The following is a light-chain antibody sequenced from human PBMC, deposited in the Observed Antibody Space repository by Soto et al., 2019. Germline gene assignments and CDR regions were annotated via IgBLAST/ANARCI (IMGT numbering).Light chain of an antibody. CDR2: AAS. V-gene: IGKV1-39*01. J-gene: IGKJ3*01. CDR3: QQSYSTPFT. CDR1: QSISNY. Sequence: DIPMTQSPSSLSASVGDSVTITCRASQSISNYLNWYQQKPGKAPKLLVYAASSLQSGVPSRFSVSGSGTDFTLTISRLQPEDFATYYCQQSYSTPFTFGPGTKVDIK.